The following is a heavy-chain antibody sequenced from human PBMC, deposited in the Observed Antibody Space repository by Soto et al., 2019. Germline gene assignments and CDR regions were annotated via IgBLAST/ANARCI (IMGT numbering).Heavy chain of an antibody. CDR1: GFTFSNAW. CDR2: IKSKTDGGTT. CDR3: TTVSYSWNYAFDY. D-gene: IGHD1-7*01. J-gene: IGHJ4*02. Sequence: PGGSLRLSCAASGFTFSNAWMSWVRQAPGKGLEWVGRIKSKTDGGTTDYAAPVKGRFTISRDDSKNTLYLQMNSLRTEDTAVYYCTTVSYSWNYAFDYWGQGTLVTVSS. V-gene: IGHV3-15*01.